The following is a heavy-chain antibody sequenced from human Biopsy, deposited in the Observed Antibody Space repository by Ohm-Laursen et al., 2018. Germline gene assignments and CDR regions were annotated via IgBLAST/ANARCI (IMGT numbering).Heavy chain of an antibody. V-gene: IGHV4-34*08. CDR3: GNEVHGRDY. J-gene: IGHJ4*02. CDR1: GKTISDYQ. D-gene: IGHD2-15*01. CDR2: INQAGTT. Sequence: SETLSLTWAVFGKTISDYQWSWIRQPPGKGLEWIGQINQAGTTNYNPSLKSRVSISADASKSEFSLRLTSVTAADTAVYLCGNEVHGRDYWGLGAQVTVSS.